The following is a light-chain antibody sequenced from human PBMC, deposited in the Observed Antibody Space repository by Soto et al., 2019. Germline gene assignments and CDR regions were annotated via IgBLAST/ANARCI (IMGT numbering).Light chain of an antibody. CDR1: QSVSSSY. Sequence: EIVLTQSPCTLSSSPGERATLSCRASQSVSSSYLAWYQQKPGQAARLLIYGASSRATGIPDRFSGSGSGTDVTLTISRLEHEDFAVYYCQQYGSSQITFGQGTRLEIK. CDR3: QQYGSSQIT. J-gene: IGKJ5*01. V-gene: IGKV3-20*01. CDR2: GAS.